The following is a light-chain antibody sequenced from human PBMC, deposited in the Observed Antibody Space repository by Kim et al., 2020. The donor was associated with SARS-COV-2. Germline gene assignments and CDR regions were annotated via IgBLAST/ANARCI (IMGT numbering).Light chain of an antibody. J-gene: IGLJ3*02. CDR1: SFNIRNTY. CDR3: GTCDTNLHSWV. V-gene: IGLV1-51*01. CDR2: DNN. Sequence: GQQFPISCSGSSFNIRNTYVSWYQQLPRTAPKLLIYDNNQRPSGIPDRFSGSKSGTSATLGITGLQTGDEADYYCGTCDTNLHSWVFGGGTQLTVL.